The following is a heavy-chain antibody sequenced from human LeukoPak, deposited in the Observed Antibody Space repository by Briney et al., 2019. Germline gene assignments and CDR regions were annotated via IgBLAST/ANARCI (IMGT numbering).Heavy chain of an antibody. CDR2: INHSGST. J-gene: IGHJ4*02. Sequence: PSETLSVTCAVYGGSFSGYYWSWIRQPPGKGLEWIGEINHSGSTNYNPSLKSRVTISVDTSKNQFSLKLSSVTAADTAVYYCARRATTERGHSYGLDYWGQGTLVTVSS. D-gene: IGHD5-18*01. CDR1: GGSFSGYY. V-gene: IGHV4-34*01. CDR3: ARRATTERGHSYGLDY.